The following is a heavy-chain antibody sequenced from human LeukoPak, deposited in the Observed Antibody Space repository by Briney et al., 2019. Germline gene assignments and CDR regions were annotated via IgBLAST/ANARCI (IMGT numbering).Heavy chain of an antibody. D-gene: IGHD3-22*01. CDR3: ARLYYDSSGYYYFDY. J-gene: IGHJ4*02. Sequence: SETLSLTCTVSGRSISYYYWNRIRQPPGKGLEWIGYIYYSGSTNYNPSLKSRVTISVDTSKNQFSLKLSSVTAADTAVYYCARLYYDSSGYYYFDYWGQGTLVTVSS. CDR1: GRSISYYY. V-gene: IGHV4-59*01. CDR2: IYYSGST.